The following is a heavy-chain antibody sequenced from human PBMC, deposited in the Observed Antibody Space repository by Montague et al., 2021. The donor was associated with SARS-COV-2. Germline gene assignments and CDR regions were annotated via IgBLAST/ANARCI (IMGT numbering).Heavy chain of an antibody. J-gene: IGHJ6*02. CDR3: ARIQAELWPNYHYYGMDV. CDR1: GFSLSTSGMC. CDR2: IDWDDDK. V-gene: IGHV2-70*01. Sequence: PALVKPTQTLTLTCTFSGFSLSTSGMCVSWIRQPPGKALEWLALIDWDDDKCYSTSLKTRLTISKDTSKNQVVLTMTNMDPVDTATYYCARIQAELWPNYHYYGMDVWGQGTTVTVSS. D-gene: IGHD5-18*01.